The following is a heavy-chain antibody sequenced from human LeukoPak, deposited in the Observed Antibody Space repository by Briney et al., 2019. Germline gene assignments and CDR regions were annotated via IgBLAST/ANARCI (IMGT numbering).Heavy chain of an antibody. D-gene: IGHD3-10*01. CDR2: INHSGST. CDR1: GGSFSGYY. J-gene: IGHJ4*01. Sequence: PSETLSLTCAVYGGSFSGYYWSWIRQPPGKGLEWIGEINHSGSTNYNPSLKSRVTISVDTSKNQFSLKLSSVTAADTAVYYCARGGDGSGRPFDYWGHATLVTVSS. CDR3: ARGGDGSGRPFDY. V-gene: IGHV4-34*01.